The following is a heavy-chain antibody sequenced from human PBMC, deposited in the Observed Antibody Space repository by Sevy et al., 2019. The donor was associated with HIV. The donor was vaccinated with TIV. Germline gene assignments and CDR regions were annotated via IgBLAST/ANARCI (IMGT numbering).Heavy chain of an antibody. V-gene: IGHV3-21*01. CDR1: EFTFSTYA. D-gene: IGHD1-20*01. CDR3: AKRLVSWDGMDV. J-gene: IGHJ6*02. CDR2: ISSSSNYI. Sequence: GGSLRLSCAASEFTFSTYAMNWDRQAPGKGLEWVSFISSSSNYIYYADSVKGRFTISRDNAKNLLYLQMNSLRAEDTAVYYCAKRLVSWDGMDVWGQGTTVTVSS.